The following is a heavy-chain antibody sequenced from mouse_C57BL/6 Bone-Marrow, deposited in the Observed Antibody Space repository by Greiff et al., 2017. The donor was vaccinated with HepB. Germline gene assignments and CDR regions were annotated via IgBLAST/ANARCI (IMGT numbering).Heavy chain of an antibody. CDR3: ARGRPNWPRPHWYFDV. D-gene: IGHD4-1*01. Sequence: QVQLQQSGAELVKPGASVKISCKASGYTFTDYYINWVKQRPGQGLEWIGKIGPGSGSTYYNEKFKGKATLTADKSSSPAYMQLSSLTSEDSAVYFCARGRPNWPRPHWYFDVWGTGTTVTVSS. V-gene: IGHV1-77*01. J-gene: IGHJ1*03. CDR2: IGPGSGST. CDR1: GYTFTDYY.